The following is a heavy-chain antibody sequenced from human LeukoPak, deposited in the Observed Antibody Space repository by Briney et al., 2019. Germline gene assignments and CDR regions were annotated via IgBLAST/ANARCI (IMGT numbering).Heavy chain of an antibody. CDR1: SGSISTYY. CDR2: IYYSGNT. CDR3: ARVGLSGAFDI. D-gene: IGHD3-16*01. Sequence: SETLSLTCTVSSGSISTYYWSWIRQPPGKGLEWIGYIYYSGNTNYNPSLKSRVTISVDTSKNQFSLKLSSVTAADTAVYYCARVGLSGAFDIWGQGTMVTVSS. J-gene: IGHJ3*02. V-gene: IGHV4-59*01.